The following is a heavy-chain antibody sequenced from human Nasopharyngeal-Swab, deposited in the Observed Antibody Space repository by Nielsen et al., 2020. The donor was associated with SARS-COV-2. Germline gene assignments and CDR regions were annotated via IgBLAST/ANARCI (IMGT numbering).Heavy chain of an antibody. Sequence: GGSLRLSCAASGFTFSSYAMSRVRQAPGKGLDWVATISASGGTTYYADSVKGRFTISRDNAKNSLYLQMNSLRAEDTALYYCAKARRTDTYGYECFDSWGQGTLVTVSS. CDR1: GFTFSSYA. CDR3: AKARRTDTYGYECFDS. V-gene: IGHV3-23*01. J-gene: IGHJ4*02. D-gene: IGHD5-18*01. CDR2: ISASGGTT.